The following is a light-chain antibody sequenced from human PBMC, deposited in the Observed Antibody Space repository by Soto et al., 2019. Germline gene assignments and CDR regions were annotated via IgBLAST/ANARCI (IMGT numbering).Light chain of an antibody. CDR1: RSVSSSF. CDR2: GAS. J-gene: IGKJ2*01. Sequence: ETVLTQSPGTLSLSPGERATLSCRASRSVSSSFFARFQQQPGLAPRLLIYGASSRAPGIPDRFSGSGSGTDFTLSISRLEPEDFAVYYCHQYGNSPYTFGQGTKLEIK. V-gene: IGKV3-20*01. CDR3: HQYGNSPYT.